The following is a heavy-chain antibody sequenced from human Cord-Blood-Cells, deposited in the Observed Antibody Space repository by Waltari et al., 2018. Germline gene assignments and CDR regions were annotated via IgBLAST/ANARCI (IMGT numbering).Heavy chain of an antibody. V-gene: IGHV1-2*04. CDR1: GYTFTGYY. CDR2: SNPNSCGT. CDR3: ARALSSSWYNWFDP. Sequence: QVQLVQSGAEVKKPGASVKVSCKASGYTFTGYYMHGVRQAPGQGPEWMGVSNPNSCGTNYAQKFQGWVTMTRYTSISTAYMELSRLRSDDTAVYYCARALSSSWYNWFDPWGQGTLVTVSS. D-gene: IGHD6-13*01. J-gene: IGHJ5*02.